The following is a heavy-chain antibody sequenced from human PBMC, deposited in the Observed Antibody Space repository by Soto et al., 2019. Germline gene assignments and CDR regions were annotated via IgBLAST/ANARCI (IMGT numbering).Heavy chain of an antibody. CDR2: IKSQAYGGTT. D-gene: IGHD6-13*01. CDR3: SSSSSWMYYFDF. CDR1: GITIGDHA. J-gene: IGHJ4*02. Sequence: VHLVESGGGLVKPGQSLRLSCGPSGITIGDHAVAWFRQAPGKGLEWLSLIKSQAYGGTTEYAASVKGRFTISRDDSKGLAYLQMSSLKTEDTAIYYCSSSSSWMYYFDFWGQGTLVTVSS. V-gene: IGHV3-49*05.